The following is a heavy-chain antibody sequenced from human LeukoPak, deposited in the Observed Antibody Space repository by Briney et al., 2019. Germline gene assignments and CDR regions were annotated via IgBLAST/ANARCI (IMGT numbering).Heavy chain of an antibody. V-gene: IGHV3-7*01. J-gene: IGHJ4*02. Sequence: PGGSLRLSCAASGFTFSSYWMSWVRQAPGKGLEWVANIKQDGSEKYYVDSVKGRFTISRDNAKNSLYLQMNSLRAEDTAVYYCARVNYDYVWGSFRSDYWGQGTLVTVSS. CDR3: ARVNYDYVWGSFRSDY. CDR2: IKQDGSEK. CDR1: GFTFSSYW. D-gene: IGHD3-16*02.